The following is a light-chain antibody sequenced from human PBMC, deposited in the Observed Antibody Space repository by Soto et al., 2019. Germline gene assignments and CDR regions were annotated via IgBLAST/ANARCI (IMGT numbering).Light chain of an antibody. CDR1: QSVSSSY. CDR2: GAS. V-gene: IGKV3-20*01. J-gene: IGKJ4*01. CDR3: QQYGSSLLT. Sequence: EIVLTQSPGILSLSPGERATLSCRASQSVSSSYLAWYQQKPGQAPRLLIYGASSRATGIPDRFSGRGSGTDFTLTISRLEPEDFAVYYCQQYGSSLLTFGGGTKVEIK.